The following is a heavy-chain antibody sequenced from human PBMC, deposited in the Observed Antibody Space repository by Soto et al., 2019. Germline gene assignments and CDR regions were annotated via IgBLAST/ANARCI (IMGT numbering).Heavy chain of an antibody. CDR3: ARPFFDSSDYFYGMDV. Sequence: GESLKISCKGSGYSFTSYWIGWVRQMPGKGLEWMGIIYPDDSDTRYSPSFQGQVTISADKSISTAYLQWSSLKASDTAMYYCARPFFDSSDYFYGMDVWGQGTTVTVSS. CDR1: GYSFTSYW. V-gene: IGHV5-51*01. D-gene: IGHD6-19*01. J-gene: IGHJ6*02. CDR2: IYPDDSDT.